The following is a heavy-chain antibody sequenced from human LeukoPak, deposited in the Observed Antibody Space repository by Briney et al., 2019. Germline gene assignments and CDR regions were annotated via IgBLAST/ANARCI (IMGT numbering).Heavy chain of an antibody. J-gene: IGHJ6*02. CDR2: MYYSGSA. CDR1: GGSITSYY. CDR3: AREMGVVTAHGIDV. Sequence: PSETPSLTCTVSGGSITSYYWSWIRQPPGKGLEWVGYMYYSGSANQNPSLESRVTISVDTSKNQFSLKLSSVTAADTALYYCAREMGVVTAHGIDVWGQGTTVTVSS. V-gene: IGHV4-4*08. D-gene: IGHD4-23*01.